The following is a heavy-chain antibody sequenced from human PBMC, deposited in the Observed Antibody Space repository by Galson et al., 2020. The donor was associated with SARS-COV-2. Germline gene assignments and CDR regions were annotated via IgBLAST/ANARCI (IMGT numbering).Heavy chain of an antibody. Sequence: SETLSLTCTVSGGSISSSSYYWGWIRQPPGKGREWIGSIYYSGSTYYNPSLKSRVTISVDTSKNQFSLKLSSVTAADTAVYYCAGRPYYYDSSGYLYDDYWGQGTLVTVSS. CDR2: IYYSGST. D-gene: IGHD3-22*01. J-gene: IGHJ4*02. CDR3: AGRPYYYDSSGYLYDDY. V-gene: IGHV4-39*01. CDR1: GGSISSSSYY.